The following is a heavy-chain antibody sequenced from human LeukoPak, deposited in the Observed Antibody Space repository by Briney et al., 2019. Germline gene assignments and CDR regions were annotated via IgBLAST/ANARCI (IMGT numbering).Heavy chain of an antibody. CDR3: TRAVYSYGRRSWFDP. Sequence: PGGSLRLSCTASGFTFGDYAMSWVRQAPGKGLEWVGFIRSKAYGGTTEYAASVKGRFTISRDDSKGIAYLQMNSLKTEDTAVYYCTRAVYSYGRRSWFDPWGQGTLVTVSS. CDR1: GFTFGDYA. CDR2: IRSKAYGGTT. V-gene: IGHV3-49*04. J-gene: IGHJ5*02. D-gene: IGHD5-18*01.